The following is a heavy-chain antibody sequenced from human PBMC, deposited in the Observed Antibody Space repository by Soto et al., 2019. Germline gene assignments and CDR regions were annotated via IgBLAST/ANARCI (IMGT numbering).Heavy chain of an antibody. V-gene: IGHV3-9*01. CDR2: INWNSDDI. Sequence: GGSLRLSCAASGFTFNAYAMHWVRQAPGKGLEWVSGINWNSDDIAYADSVKGRFTISRDNAKSSLYLQMNSLRTEDTALYFCAKDMKPSPTATPDYWGQGTLVTVSS. D-gene: IGHD4-17*01. CDR3: AKDMKPSPTATPDY. CDR1: GFTFNAYA. J-gene: IGHJ4*02.